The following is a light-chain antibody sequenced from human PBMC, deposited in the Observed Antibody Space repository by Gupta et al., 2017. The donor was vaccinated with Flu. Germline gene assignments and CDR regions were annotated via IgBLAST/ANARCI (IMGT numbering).Light chain of an antibody. CDR3: QQYGSSLTWT. CDR2: GAS. Sequence: IVLEQSPGTLSLSPGERATLSCRASQSVSSSYLAWYQQKPGQAPRLIIYGASSRATVIPDRFSGSGSGTDFTLNISRLEPEEFAGYYCQQYGSSLTWTFGQGTKVEIK. V-gene: IGKV3-20*01. CDR1: QSVSSSY. J-gene: IGKJ1*01.